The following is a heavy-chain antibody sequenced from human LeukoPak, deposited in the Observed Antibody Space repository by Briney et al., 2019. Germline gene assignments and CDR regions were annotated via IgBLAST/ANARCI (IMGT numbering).Heavy chain of an antibody. CDR2: ISSSSSYI. CDR3: ARDVIGSSSGGMDV. CDR1: GFTFSSYS. D-gene: IGHD6-6*01. V-gene: IGHV3-21*01. J-gene: IGHJ6*02. Sequence: PGGSLRLSCAASGFTFSSYSMNWVRQAPGKGLEWVSSISSSSSYIYYADSVKGRFTISRDNAKNSQYLQMNSLRAEDTAVYYCARDVIGSSSGGMDVWGQGTTVTVSS.